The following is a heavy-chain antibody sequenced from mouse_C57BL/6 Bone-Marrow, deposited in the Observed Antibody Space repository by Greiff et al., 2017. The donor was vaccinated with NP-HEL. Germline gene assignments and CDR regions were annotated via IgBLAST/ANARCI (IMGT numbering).Heavy chain of an antibody. V-gene: IGHV4-1*01. Sequence: DSSTINYAPSLKDKFIISRDNAKNTLYLQMSKVRSEDTALYYCARPRFYWGNWYFDVWGTGTTVTVSS. CDR2: DSSTI. D-gene: IGHD2-1*01. J-gene: IGHJ1*03. CDR3: ARPRFYWGNWYFDV.